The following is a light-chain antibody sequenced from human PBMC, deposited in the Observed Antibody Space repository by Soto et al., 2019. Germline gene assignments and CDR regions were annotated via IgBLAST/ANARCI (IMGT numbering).Light chain of an antibody. CDR1: SSNIGRNT. V-gene: IGLV1-44*01. J-gene: IGLJ2*01. CDR2: SNN. Sequence: QSVLTQPPSASGTPGQRVTISCSGSSSNIGRNTVYWYQQLPGTAPKLLIYSNNERPSGVPDRFSGSKSGTSASLAISGLQAEDEADYDCSAWDDSLNGQVFGAGTQLTVL. CDR3: SAWDDSLNGQV.